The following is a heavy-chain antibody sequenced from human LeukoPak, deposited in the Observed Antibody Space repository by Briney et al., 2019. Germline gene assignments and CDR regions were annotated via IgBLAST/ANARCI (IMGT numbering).Heavy chain of an antibody. Sequence: GSLRLSCAASGFTFTSAWMSWVRQAPGKGLEWIGEINHSGSTNYNPSLKSRVTISIDTSKNQFSLKLSSVTAADTAVYYCARGPPYIVVVTAIGFFDYWGQGTLVTVSS. CDR1: GFTFTSAW. V-gene: IGHV4-34*01. D-gene: IGHD2-21*02. CDR2: INHSGST. CDR3: ARGPPYIVVVTAIGFFDY. J-gene: IGHJ4*02.